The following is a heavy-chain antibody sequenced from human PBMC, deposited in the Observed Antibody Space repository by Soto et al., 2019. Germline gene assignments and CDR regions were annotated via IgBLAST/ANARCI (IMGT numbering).Heavy chain of an antibody. D-gene: IGHD2-8*02. CDR2: ISYDGSNK. CDR3: AKDLRVHLWSRHYYVYGMDV. Sequence: ESGGGVVQPGRSLRLSCAASGFSFSTYGMHWVRQAPGKGLEWVALISYDGSNKYYAESVQGRVTISRDNSKNTLYLQMNSLRAEDTAVYYCAKDLRVHLWSRHYYVYGMDVWGQGTTVTVSS. V-gene: IGHV3-30*18. J-gene: IGHJ6*02. CDR1: GFSFSTYG.